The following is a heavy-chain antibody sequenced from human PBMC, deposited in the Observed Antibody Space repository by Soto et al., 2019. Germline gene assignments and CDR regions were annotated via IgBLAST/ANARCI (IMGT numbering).Heavy chain of an antibody. CDR1: GFTFSDYG. CDR3: AKALVRGPYSHSGMDV. J-gene: IGHJ6*02. Sequence: QVQLVESGGGVVQPGRSLRLSCAVSGFTFSDYGMHWVRQTPDKGLEWVAVMSPDGTKKYYADSVKGRFTISRDTSKNTLYLQMSRLRGEDSAVYPCAKALVRGPYSHSGMDVWGQGTTVTVSS. D-gene: IGHD3-10*01. CDR2: MSPDGTKK. V-gene: IGHV3-30*18.